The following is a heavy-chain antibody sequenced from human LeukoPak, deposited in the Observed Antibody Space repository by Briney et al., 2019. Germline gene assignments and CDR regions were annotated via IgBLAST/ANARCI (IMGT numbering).Heavy chain of an antibody. J-gene: IGHJ4*02. D-gene: IGHD2-15*01. Sequence: SVKVSCKASGGTFSSYAISWVRQAPGQELEWMGGIIPIFGTANYAQKFQGRVTITADESTSTAYMELSSLRSEDTAVYYCARGSESQLLLFDYWGQGTLVTVSS. CDR2: IIPIFGTA. V-gene: IGHV1-69*13. CDR1: GGTFSSYA. CDR3: ARGSESQLLLFDY.